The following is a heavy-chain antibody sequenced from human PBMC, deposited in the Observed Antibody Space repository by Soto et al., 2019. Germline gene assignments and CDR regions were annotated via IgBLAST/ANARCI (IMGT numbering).Heavy chain of an antibody. J-gene: IGHJ5*02. CDR2: INHSGST. CDR3: ARRSIIWFGELPLWFDH. CDR1: GGSFSGYY. Sequence: SETLSLTCAVYGGSFSGYYWSWIRQPPGKGLEWIGEINHSGSTNYNPSLKSRVTISVDTSKNQFSLKLSSVTAADTAVYYLARRSIIWFGELPLWFDHWGQGTLVT. V-gene: IGHV4-34*01. D-gene: IGHD3-10*01.